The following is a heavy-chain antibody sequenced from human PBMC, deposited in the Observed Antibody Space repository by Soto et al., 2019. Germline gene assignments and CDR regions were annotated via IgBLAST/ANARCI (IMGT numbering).Heavy chain of an antibody. CDR3: AQTEDGGRSRTPAGWFDA. Sequence: QVTLKESGPVLVKPTETLTLTCTVSGFSLSNAGMGVSWIRQPPGKALDWLAHIFSNDEKRFSTSLKNRLTISKDTSDSQVVLIMTNMDPVDTATYFCAQTEDGGRSRTPAGWFDAWGQGTLVTVSS. J-gene: IGHJ5*02. CDR1: GFSLSNAGMG. V-gene: IGHV2-26*01. CDR2: IFSNDEK. D-gene: IGHD1-1*01.